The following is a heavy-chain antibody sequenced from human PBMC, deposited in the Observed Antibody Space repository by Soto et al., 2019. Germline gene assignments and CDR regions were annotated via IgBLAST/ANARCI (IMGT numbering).Heavy chain of an antibody. CDR1: GGSISSGGYS. CDR2: IYHSGST. D-gene: IGHD3-16*02. J-gene: IGHJ4*02. V-gene: IGHV4-30-2*01. CDR3: ARAGAYYDYVWGSYRYGPFDY. Sequence: PSETLSLTCAVSGGSISSGGYSWSWIRQPPGKGLEWIGYIYHSGSTYYNPSLKSRVTISVDRSKNQFSLKLSSVTAADTAVYYCARAGAYYDYVWGSYRYGPFDYWGQGTLVTVSS.